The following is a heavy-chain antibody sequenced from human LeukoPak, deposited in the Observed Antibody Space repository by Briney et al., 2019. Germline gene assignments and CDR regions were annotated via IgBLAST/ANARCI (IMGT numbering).Heavy chain of an antibody. V-gene: IGHV4-34*01. D-gene: IGHD2-15*01. J-gene: IGHJ4*02. Sequence: PSPSLSPTCAVDAASFSGYYWSWIRQPPGKGLEWIGEINHSGSTNYTPSLKSRPTISVDTSKNEFSLKLSSVTAADTGVYYCARGHVVVVADYFDYWGQGTLVTVSS. CDR1: AASFSGYY. CDR3: ARGHVVVVADYFDY. CDR2: INHSGST.